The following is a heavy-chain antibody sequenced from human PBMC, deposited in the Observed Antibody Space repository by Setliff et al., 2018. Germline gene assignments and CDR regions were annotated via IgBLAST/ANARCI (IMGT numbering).Heavy chain of an antibody. V-gene: IGHV3-49*04. Sequence: PGGSLRLSCSVSGFTFGDYAMTWVRQAPGKGLEWVGFIRSKAYGGTTEYAASVEGRFTISRDDSESIAYLQMNSLKTEDTAVYYCIRLSSSAYYCMDTWGKGTTVTVSS. J-gene: IGHJ6*03. CDR3: IRLSSSAYYCMDT. D-gene: IGHD6-19*01. CDR2: IRSKAYGGTT. CDR1: GFTFGDYA.